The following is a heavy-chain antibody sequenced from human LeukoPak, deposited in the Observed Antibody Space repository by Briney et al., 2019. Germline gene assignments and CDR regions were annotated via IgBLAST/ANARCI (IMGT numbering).Heavy chain of an antibody. CDR1: GFTFSSYS. CDR2: ISSSSKTI. Sequence: GGSLRLSCAASGFTFSSYSMNWVRQAPGKGLEWVSYISSSSKTIYYADSVKGRFTISRDNAKNSLYLQVNSLRDEDSAVYYCARDQGIFDYWGQGTLVTVSS. J-gene: IGHJ4*02. CDR3: ARDQGIFDY. V-gene: IGHV3-48*02.